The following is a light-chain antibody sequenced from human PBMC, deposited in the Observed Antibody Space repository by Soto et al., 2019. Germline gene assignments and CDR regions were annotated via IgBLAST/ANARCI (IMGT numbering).Light chain of an antibody. CDR1: SSDVGAYNY. CDR2: DVS. CDR3: SSWTNSGTYV. V-gene: IGLV2-14*03. Sequence: QSVLTQPASVSGSPGQSITISCTGSSSDVGAYNYVSWYRHLPGKAPELMIYDVSHRPSGVSDRFSGSKSGNTASLTISGLQAEDDDDYYCSSWTNSGTYVSGTGTKVPVL. J-gene: IGLJ1*01.